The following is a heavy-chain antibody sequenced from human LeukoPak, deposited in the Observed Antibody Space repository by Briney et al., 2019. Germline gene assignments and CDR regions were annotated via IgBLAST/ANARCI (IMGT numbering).Heavy chain of an antibody. CDR3: ARDVDTAIYCYGMDV. J-gene: IGHJ6*02. D-gene: IGHD5-18*01. CDR1: GGTFSSYA. V-gene: IGHV1-69*01. CDR2: IIPIFGTA. Sequence: SVKVSCKASGGTFSSYAISWVRQAPGQGLEWMGGIIPIFGTANYAQKFQGRVTITADESTSTAYMELSSLRSEDTAVYYCARDVDTAIYCYGMDVWGQGTTVTVSS.